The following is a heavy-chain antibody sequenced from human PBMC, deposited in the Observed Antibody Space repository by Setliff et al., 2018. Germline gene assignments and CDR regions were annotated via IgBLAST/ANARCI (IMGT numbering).Heavy chain of an antibody. CDR3: AKGGGSRVLVPAAIFEPTDGKDY. Sequence: GGSLRLSCAASGFTFSSYAMSWVRQAPGEGLEWVSAISGSGGYTYYADSVKGRFTISRDNSKNTLYLQMNSLRAEDTAIYYCAKGGGSRVLVPAAIFEPTDGKDYWCQGTLVTVSS. CDR2: ISGSGGYT. CDR1: GFTFSSYA. D-gene: IGHD2-2*01. V-gene: IGHV3-23*01. J-gene: IGHJ4*02.